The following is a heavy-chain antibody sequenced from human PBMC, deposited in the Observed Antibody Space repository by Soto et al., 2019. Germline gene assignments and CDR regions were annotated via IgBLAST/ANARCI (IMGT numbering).Heavy chain of an antibody. CDR1: GFAFSSHP. CDR3: ARRVIGSSRAFDI. CDR2: ISDGGDLT. D-gene: IGHD3-10*01. V-gene: IGHV3-23*01. Sequence: GGSLRLSCAASGFAFSSHPMSWVRQAPEKGLEWVAGISDGGDLTYNADSVRGRFTISRDNSRNTLYLQMNSLRAEDTAVYYCARRVIGSSRAFDIWGQGTMVTVS. J-gene: IGHJ3*02.